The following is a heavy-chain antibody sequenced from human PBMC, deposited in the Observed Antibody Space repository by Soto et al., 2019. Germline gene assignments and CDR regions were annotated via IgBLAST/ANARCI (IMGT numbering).Heavy chain of an antibody. Sequence: LFLTCAVSGDSIARAGYYWNWIRQNPGKGLEWIGYVYYSGFTYYKPSLKSRVTISVDTSKNQVSLKVATVTAAATAVYYCASAAPHSSSWFHFAPWGQGTMVTVSS. D-gene: IGHD6-13*01. J-gene: IGHJ5*02. CDR1: GDSIARAGYY. CDR2: VYYSGFT. V-gene: IGHV4-31*11. CDR3: ASAAPHSSSWFHFAP.